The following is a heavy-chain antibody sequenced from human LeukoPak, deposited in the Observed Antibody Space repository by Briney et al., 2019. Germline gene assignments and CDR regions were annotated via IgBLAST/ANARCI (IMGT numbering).Heavy chain of an antibody. J-gene: IGHJ4*02. Sequence: RASVKVSCKASGGTFSSYAISWVRQAPGQGLEWMGGIIPIFGTANYAQKFQGRVTITADESTSTAYMELSSLRSEDTAVYYCARESRGYSGYDSNYFGYWGQGTLVTVSS. D-gene: IGHD5-12*01. CDR2: IIPIFGTA. V-gene: IGHV1-69*13. CDR3: ARESRGYSGYDSNYFGY. CDR1: GGTFSSYA.